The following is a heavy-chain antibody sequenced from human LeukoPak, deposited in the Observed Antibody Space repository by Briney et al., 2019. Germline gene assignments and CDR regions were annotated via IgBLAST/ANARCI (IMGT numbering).Heavy chain of an antibody. V-gene: IGHV1-2*02. CDR2: IYCATGAT. CDR1: GFTLADYH. D-gene: IGHD3-22*01. Sequence: ASVKVSCKASGFTLADYHIHWVRQAPGQGLEWMGYIYCATGATNFAPKLQGRVSMTRDTSISTTYMEVTGLRSDDTAVYYCASNGGYYYDSSGAWNSVRGYIWGQGTMVTVSS. CDR3: ASNGGYYYDSSGAWNSVRGYI. J-gene: IGHJ3*02.